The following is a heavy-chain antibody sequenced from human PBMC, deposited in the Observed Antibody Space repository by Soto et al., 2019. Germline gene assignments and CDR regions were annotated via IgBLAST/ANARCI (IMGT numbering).Heavy chain of an antibody. Sequence: QVQLQESGPGLVKPSETLSLTCTVSGGSINSYYWSWIRQPPGKGLEWIGYIYYSGSTNYNPSLKSRVTISVDTPKNQFSLKISSVTAADTAVYYCAKVNDFWTGYYSTNWFDPWGQGTLVTVSS. CDR1: GGSINSYY. J-gene: IGHJ5*02. V-gene: IGHV4-59*01. CDR3: AKVNDFWTGYYSTNWFDP. CDR2: IYYSGST. D-gene: IGHD3-3*01.